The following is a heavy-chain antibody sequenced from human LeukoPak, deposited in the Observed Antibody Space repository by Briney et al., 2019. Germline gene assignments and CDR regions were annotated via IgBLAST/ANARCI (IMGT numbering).Heavy chain of an antibody. J-gene: IGHJ4*02. CDR3: ARDMYYYDSSGPVGVYYFDY. D-gene: IGHD3-22*01. V-gene: IGHV1-69*04. CDR2: IIPIFGIA. Sequence: ASVKVSCKASGGTFSSYAIRWVRQAPGQGLEWMGRIIPIFGIANYAQKFQGRVTITADKSTITAYMERSSLRSEDTAVYYCARDMYYYDSSGPVGVYYFDYWGQGTLVTVSS. CDR1: GGTFSSYA.